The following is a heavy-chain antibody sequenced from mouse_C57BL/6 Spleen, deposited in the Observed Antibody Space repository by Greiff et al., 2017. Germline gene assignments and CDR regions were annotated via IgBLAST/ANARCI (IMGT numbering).Heavy chain of an antibody. CDR1: GFTFRDYY. D-gene: IGHD2-3*01. J-gene: IGHJ4*01. CDR2: ISNGGGST. CDR3: ARQECDGYYVNYAMDY. Sequence: EVMLVESGGGLVQPGGSLKLSCAASGFTFRDYYMYWVRQTPEKRLEWVAYISNGGGSTYYPDTVKGRFTISRDNAKNTLYLQMSRLKSEDTAMYYCARQECDGYYVNYAMDYWGQGTSVTVSS. V-gene: IGHV5-12*01.